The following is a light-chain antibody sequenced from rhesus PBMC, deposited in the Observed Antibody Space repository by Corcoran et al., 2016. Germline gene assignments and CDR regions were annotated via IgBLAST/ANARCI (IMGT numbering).Light chain of an antibody. CDR3: YQHSSGYS. CDR1: QSVSSY. V-gene: IGKV3-10*01. Sequence: QVILTQSPATLSLSPGERATLSCRASQSVSSYLAWYQQKPGQAPRLLIYGASSRATGIPDRFSGSGSGTDVTLTIHSLEREDVGVYHCYQHSSGYSFGQGTKVEIK. CDR2: GAS. J-gene: IGKJ2*01.